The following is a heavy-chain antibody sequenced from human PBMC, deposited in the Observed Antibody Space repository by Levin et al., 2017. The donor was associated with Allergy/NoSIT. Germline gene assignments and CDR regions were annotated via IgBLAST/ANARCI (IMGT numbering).Heavy chain of an antibody. D-gene: IGHD3-9*01. V-gene: IGHV4-30-4*01. CDR1: GGSFSSGDYH. CDR2: ISYGGST. CDR3: ARVGIFVGYFDS. Sequence: SQTLSLPCTVSGGSFSSGDYHWSWLRQPPGEGLEWIGYISYGGSTYFNPSLKSRTTISVDKSKNQFSLRLSSLTAADTAVYYCARVGIFVGYFDSWGQGSLVTVSS. J-gene: IGHJ4*02.